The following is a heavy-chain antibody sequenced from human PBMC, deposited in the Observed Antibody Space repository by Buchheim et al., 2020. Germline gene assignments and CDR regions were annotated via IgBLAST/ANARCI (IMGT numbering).Heavy chain of an antibody. CDR1: GFTFSGYS. Sequence: EVQLVESGGGLVQPGGSLTLACTASGFTFSGYSMSWVRQAPGKGLEWMSYISSSSGTIYHADSVKGRFTTTRDNGRKLLSVQMNSLRAEDTAVYYCARRVVSAVTRHDYWGQGAL. D-gene: IGHD2-21*01. J-gene: IGHJ4*02. CDR3: ARRVVSAVTRHDY. V-gene: IGHV3-48*04. CDR2: ISSSSGTI.